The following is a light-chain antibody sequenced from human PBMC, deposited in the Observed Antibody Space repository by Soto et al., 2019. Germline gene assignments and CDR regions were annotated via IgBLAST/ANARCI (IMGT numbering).Light chain of an antibody. J-gene: IGLJ3*02. Sequence: QSVLTQPPSVSGAPGQRVTISCTGSSSNIGAGYDVHWYHQLPGTAPKLLLYGNSNRPSGVPDRCSGSKSGTSASLASTGLQAEDEADYYCQSYDSSLSGWVFGGGTKVTVL. CDR2: GNS. V-gene: IGLV1-40*01. CDR1: SSNIGAGYD. CDR3: QSYDSSLSGWV.